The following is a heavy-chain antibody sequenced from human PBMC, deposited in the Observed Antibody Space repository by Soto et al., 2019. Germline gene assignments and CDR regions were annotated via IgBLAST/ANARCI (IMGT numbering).Heavy chain of an antibody. J-gene: IGHJ4*02. CDR1: GGSISSTNYY. CDR3: ARHNYGSGSTYFDY. Sequence: SETLSLTCTVSGGSISSTNYYWGWIRQPPGKGLEWIGNMYYSGDTYYKPSLKSRITISVDTSKNRFSLKLSSMTAADTAVYYCARHNYGSGSTYFDYWGQGTLVTVSS. V-gene: IGHV4-39*01. CDR2: MYYSGDT. D-gene: IGHD3-10*01.